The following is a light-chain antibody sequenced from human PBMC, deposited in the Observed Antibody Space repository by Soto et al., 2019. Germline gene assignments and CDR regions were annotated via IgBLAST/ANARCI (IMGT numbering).Light chain of an antibody. Sequence: DIQMTQSPSSLSASVGDRVTITCQASQDISNYLNWYQQKPGKAPKLLIYDASNLETGVPSRFSGSXSGTDFTFTISSLQPEDIATYYCQQYDNLPLTFGGGTKVDIK. CDR1: QDISNY. CDR2: DAS. CDR3: QQYDNLPLT. V-gene: IGKV1-33*01. J-gene: IGKJ4*01.